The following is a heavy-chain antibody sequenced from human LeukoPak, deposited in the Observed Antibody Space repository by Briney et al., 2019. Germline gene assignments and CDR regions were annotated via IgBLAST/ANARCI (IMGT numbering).Heavy chain of an antibody. J-gene: IGHJ3*02. CDR3: AHGVFDSSGYPSAFDI. CDR2: ISAYNGNT. D-gene: IGHD3-22*01. Sequence: ASVKVSCKASGYTFTSYGISWVRQAPGQGLEWMGWISAYNGNTNYAQKLQGRVTMTTDTSTSTAYMELRSLRSDDTAVYYCAHGVFDSSGYPSAFDIWGQGTMVTVSS. CDR1: GYTFTSYG. V-gene: IGHV1-18*01.